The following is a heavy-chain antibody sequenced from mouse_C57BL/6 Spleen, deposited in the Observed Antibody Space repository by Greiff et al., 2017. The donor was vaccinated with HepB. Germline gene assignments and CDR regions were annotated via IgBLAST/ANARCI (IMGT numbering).Heavy chain of an antibody. D-gene: IGHD1-1*01. CDR3: ARTPFYYGNFDY. J-gene: IGHJ2*01. CDR1: GYTFTSYW. CDR2: IDPSDSET. Sequence: QVQLQQPGAELVRPGSSVKLSCKASGYTFTSYWMHWVKQRPIQGLEWIGNIDPSDSETHYNQKFKDKATLTVDKSSSTAYMQLSSLTSEASAVYYCARTPFYYGNFDYWGQGTTLTVSS. V-gene: IGHV1-52*01.